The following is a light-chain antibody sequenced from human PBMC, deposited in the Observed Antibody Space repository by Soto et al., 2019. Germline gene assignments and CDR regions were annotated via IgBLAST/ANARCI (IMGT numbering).Light chain of an antibody. CDR2: KTS. J-gene: IGKJ2*01. V-gene: IGKV1-5*03. Sequence: DIQMTQSPSTLSASVGDRVTITCRASQSIRSWLAWYQQKPGKAPKLLIYKTSSLESGVPSRFSGSGSGTEFTLTISSLQPDDVATYYCQQYSSYYTFGQGTKVEIK. CDR1: QSIRSW. CDR3: QQYSSYYT.